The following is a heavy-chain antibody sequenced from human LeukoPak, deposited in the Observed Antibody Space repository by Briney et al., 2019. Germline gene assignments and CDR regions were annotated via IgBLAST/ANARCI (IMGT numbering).Heavy chain of an antibody. CDR1: GGSISSSSYY. D-gene: IGHD6-6*01. V-gene: IGHV4-39*01. CDR2: IYYSGST. Sequence: SETLSLTCTVSGGSISSSSYYWGWIRQPPGKGLEWIGSIYYSGSTYYNPSLKSRVTISVDTSKNQFSLKLSSVTAADTAVYYCARRQSIAALFDYWGQGTLVTVSS. J-gene: IGHJ4*02. CDR3: ARRQSIAALFDY.